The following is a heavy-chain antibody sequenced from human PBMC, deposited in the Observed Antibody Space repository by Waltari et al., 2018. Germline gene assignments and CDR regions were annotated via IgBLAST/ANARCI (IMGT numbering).Heavy chain of an antibody. CDR1: GYSISSGYS. J-gene: IGHJ4*02. CDR3: ARRYSAKGICFDY. V-gene: IGHV4-38-2*01. Sequence: QVQLQESGPGLVKPSETLSLPCAVSGYSISSGYSWGWLRPPPGKGLEWIGSSYHSGGTYYNPSLKSRVTISVDTSKNQFSLKLSSVTAADTAVYYCARRYSAKGICFDYWGQGTLVTVSS. CDR2: SYHSGGT. D-gene: IGHD2-15*01.